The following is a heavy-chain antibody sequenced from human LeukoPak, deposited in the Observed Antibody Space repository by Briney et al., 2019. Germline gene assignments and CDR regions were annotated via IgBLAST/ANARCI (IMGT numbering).Heavy chain of an antibody. CDR2: IYYSGTT. CDR1: GGSISSSSYY. D-gene: IGHD3-16*01. J-gene: IGHJ4*02. Sequence: PSETLSLTCTVSGGSISSSSYYWGWIRQPPGKGLEWIGSIYYSGTTNHNPSLKSRVTMSVDTSKNQFSLNLSSVTAADTAVYYCARGGGNSRIDQWGQGSLVTVSS. V-gene: IGHV4-39*07. CDR3: ARGGGNSRIDQ.